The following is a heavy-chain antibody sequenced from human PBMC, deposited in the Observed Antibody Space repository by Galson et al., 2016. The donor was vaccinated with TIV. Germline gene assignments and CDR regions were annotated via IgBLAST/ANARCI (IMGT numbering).Heavy chain of an antibody. CDR3: ARGGGYYDYGNYYYYGLDV. CDR2: IIPVFGSG. J-gene: IGHJ6*02. CDR1: GGTLKNYH. V-gene: IGHV1-69*13. D-gene: IGHD3-16*01. Sequence: SVKVSCKASGGTLKNYHIIWVRQAPRQGLEWMGGIIPVFGSGNYAQKFQGRVTIIADESTSTTYLEVSSLTSDDTAVYFCARGGGYYDYGNYYYYGLDVWGQGTTVTVSS.